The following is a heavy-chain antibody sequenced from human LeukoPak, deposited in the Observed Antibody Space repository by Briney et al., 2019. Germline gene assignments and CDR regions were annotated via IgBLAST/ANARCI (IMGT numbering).Heavy chain of an antibody. CDR3: AIMGDTFDI. J-gene: IGHJ3*02. D-gene: IGHD2-8*01. CDR1: RYTFTGYY. V-gene: IGHV1-2*02. CDR2: INPDSGDT. Sequence: ASVKVSCQASRYTFTGYYMRWVRQAPGQGLDWMGSINPDSGDTNYAQNLQGRFTMTRDTSINTDYLDLSRLRSDDTAGYYCAIMGDTFDIWGQGTKVTVSS.